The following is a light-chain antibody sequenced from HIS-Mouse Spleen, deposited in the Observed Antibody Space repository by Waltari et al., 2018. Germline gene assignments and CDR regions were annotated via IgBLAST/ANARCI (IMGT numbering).Light chain of an antibody. J-gene: IGLJ2*01. CDR3: QVWDSSSDHVV. CDR2: ADS. V-gene: IGLV3-21*03. CDR1: NIGRES. Sequence: SYVLTPPPSVSVAPGKTARITCGGHNIGRESVHWYQQKPGQAPVLVVYADSDRPSGIPERFSGSNSGNTATLTISRVEAGDEADYYCQVWDSSSDHVVFGGGTKLTVL.